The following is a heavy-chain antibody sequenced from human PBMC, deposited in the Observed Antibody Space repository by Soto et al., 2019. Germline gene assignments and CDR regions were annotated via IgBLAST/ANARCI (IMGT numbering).Heavy chain of an antibody. CDR2: ISGSADST. Sequence: EVQLLESGGGFIHPGGSLRLSCAASGFSFSSFAMSWVRQAPGKGLEWVSIISGSADSTFYADSVKGRFTISRDNSKRTLYPQINSLRAEDTPVYYCAKTRGAMIYAISVYGMDVWGQGTTVTVSS. D-gene: IGHD2-8*01. CDR1: GFSFSSFA. V-gene: IGHV3-23*01. J-gene: IGHJ6*02. CDR3: AKTRGAMIYAISVYGMDV.